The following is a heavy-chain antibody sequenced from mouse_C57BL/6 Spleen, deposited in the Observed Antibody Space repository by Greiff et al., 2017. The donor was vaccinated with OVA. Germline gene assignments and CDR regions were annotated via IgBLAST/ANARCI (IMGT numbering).Heavy chain of an antibody. CDR2: INPNNGGT. Sequence: EVQLQQSGPELVKPGASVKISCKASGYTFTDYYMNWVKQSHGKSLEWIGDINPNNGGTSYNQKFKGKATLTVDKSSSTAYMELRSLTSEDSAVYYCARSRVLYFDYWDQGTTLTVSS. V-gene: IGHV1-26*01. J-gene: IGHJ2*01. D-gene: IGHD2-14*01. CDR1: GYTFTDYY. CDR3: ARSRVLYFDY.